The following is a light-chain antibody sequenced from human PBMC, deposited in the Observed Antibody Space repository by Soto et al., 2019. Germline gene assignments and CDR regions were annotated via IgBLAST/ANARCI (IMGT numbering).Light chain of an antibody. CDR2: AAS. CDR3: QEYSKWPFLT. CDR1: QSVSTN. J-gene: IGKJ3*01. Sequence: RVVTQSPGVLSVSPGDRATLSSRASQSVSTNLAWYQQKPGQAPTLLIYAASTRATGIPARFAGSASGTDLTLTISSLQSEDFALYYCQEYSKWPFLTLGRGNRVDIK. V-gene: IGKV3-15*01.